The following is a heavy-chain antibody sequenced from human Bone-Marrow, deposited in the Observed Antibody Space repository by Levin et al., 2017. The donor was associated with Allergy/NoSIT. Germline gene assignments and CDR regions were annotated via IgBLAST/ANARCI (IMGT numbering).Heavy chain of an antibody. CDR2: FDPEDGKT. Sequence: VASVKVSCKVSGHTLIELSMHWVRQTPGKGLEWMGGFDPEDGKTIYAQKFQGRVTLTEDTSTDTAYMEVRSLRSEDTAVYYCTTPENFGGNSGRSQYHYGLDVWGQGTTVTVTS. D-gene: IGHD4-23*01. CDR3: TTPENFGGNSGRSQYHYGLDV. J-gene: IGHJ6*02. CDR1: GHTLIELS. V-gene: IGHV1-24*01.